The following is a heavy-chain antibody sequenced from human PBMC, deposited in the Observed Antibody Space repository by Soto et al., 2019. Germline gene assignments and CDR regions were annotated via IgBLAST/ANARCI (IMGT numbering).Heavy chain of an antibody. CDR1: GYTFTSYA. D-gene: IGHD6-6*01. Sequence: ASVKVSCKASGYTFTSYAMHWVRQAPGQRLEWMGWINAGNGNTKYSQKFQGRVTITRDTSASTAYMELSSLRSEDTAVYYCARDIAAREGRQDYYYYYGMDVWGQGTTVTVSS. V-gene: IGHV1-3*01. CDR3: ARDIAAREGRQDYYYYYGMDV. CDR2: INAGNGNT. J-gene: IGHJ6*02.